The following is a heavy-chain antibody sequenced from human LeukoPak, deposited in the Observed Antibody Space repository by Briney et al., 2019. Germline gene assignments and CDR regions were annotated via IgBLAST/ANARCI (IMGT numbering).Heavy chain of an antibody. CDR1: GFTFSSYG. V-gene: IGHV3-30*03. Sequence: QPGGSLRLSCAASGFTFSSYGMHWVRQAPGKGLEWVAVISYDGSNKYYADSVKGRFTISRDNSKNSLYLQMNSLRAEDTAVYYCARDRSNYAFDIWGQGTMVTVSS. J-gene: IGHJ3*02. D-gene: IGHD5-24*01. CDR2: ISYDGSNK. CDR3: ARDRSNYAFDI.